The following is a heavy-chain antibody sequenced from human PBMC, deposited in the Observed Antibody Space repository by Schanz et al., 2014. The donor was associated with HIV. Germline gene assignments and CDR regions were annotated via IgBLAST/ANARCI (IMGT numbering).Heavy chain of an antibody. V-gene: IGHV4-34*01. CDR3: ARGVRRDCRTPDCNTGWFDP. D-gene: IGHD2-15*01. CDR1: GGSFSGYF. CDR2: INHSGST. J-gene: IGHJ5*02. Sequence: VQLKQWGAGLLKPSETLSLTCAVYGGSFSGYFWNWIRQSPGKGLEWIGEINHSGSTNYNPSLKSRVSMSVDTSKTQFSLKLSSVTAADTAVYYCARGVRRDCRTPDCNTGWFDPWGQGTLVTVSS.